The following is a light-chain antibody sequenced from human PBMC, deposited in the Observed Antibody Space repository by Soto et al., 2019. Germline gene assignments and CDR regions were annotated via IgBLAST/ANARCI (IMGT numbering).Light chain of an antibody. CDR1: SSDVGGYNY. CDR2: EVS. Sequence: QSAPTQPPSVSGSPGQSATISCTGTSSDVGGYNYVSWYQQYPGKAPKLMIYEVSKRPSGVPDRFSGSKSGNTASLTVSGLQAEDEADYYCSSYAGSSTWVFGGGTKVTVL. V-gene: IGLV2-8*01. CDR3: SSYAGSSTWV. J-gene: IGLJ2*01.